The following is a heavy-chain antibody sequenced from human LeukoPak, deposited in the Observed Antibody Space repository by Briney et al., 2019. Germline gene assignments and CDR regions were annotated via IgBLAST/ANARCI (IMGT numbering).Heavy chain of an antibody. J-gene: IGHJ5*02. CDR3: ARVGRRGYRVNNWFDP. D-gene: IGHD5-18*01. Sequence: PSETLSLTCAVYGGSFSGYYWSWIRQPPGKGLEWIGEINHSGSTNYNPSLKSRVTISVDTSKNQFSLKLSSVTAADTAVYYCARVGRRGYRVNNWFDPGAREPWSPSPQ. CDR1: GGSFSGYY. V-gene: IGHV4-34*01. CDR2: INHSGST.